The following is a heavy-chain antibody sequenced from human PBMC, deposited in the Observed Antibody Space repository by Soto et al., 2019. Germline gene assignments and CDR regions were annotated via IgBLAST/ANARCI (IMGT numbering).Heavy chain of an antibody. J-gene: IGHJ2*01. D-gene: IGHD4-17*01. Sequence: EAQLVESGGGLVQPGGSLRLSCGASGITFSRCLMSWVRQAPGKGLEWVASISQDGTDTDYVDSVKGRFAISRDNPKNSLYLEMSRLRADDTAVYYCARDPLSYGDYAQTYWYFERWGRGTRVTVSS. CDR2: ISQDGTDT. CDR1: GITFSRCL. CDR3: ARDPLSYGDYAQTYWYFER. V-gene: IGHV3-7*01.